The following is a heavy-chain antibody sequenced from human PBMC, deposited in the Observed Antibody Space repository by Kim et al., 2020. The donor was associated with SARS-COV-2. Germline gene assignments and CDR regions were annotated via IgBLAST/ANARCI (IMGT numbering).Heavy chain of an antibody. V-gene: IGHV6-1*01. D-gene: IGHD6-13*01. CDR1: GDSVSTNTVA. CDR2: TYYRSNWYF. J-gene: IGHJ4*02. CDR3: ARDRYSSLDC. Sequence: SQTLSLTCAISGDSVSTNTVAWNWIRQSPSTGLEWLGRTYYRSNWYFDYAVSVKSRIIINPDTSKNQFSLQLNSVTPEDTAVYYCARDRYSSLDCWGQGTLVTVSS.